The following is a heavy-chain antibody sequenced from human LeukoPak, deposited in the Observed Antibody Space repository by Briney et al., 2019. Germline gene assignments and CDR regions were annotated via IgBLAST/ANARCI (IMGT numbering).Heavy chain of an antibody. V-gene: IGHV3-13*01. CDR1: GFTFSSYD. Sequence: PGGPLRLSCAASGFTFSSYDMHWVRQATGKGLEWVSAIGTAGDTYYPGSVKGRFTISRENAKNSLYLQMNSLRAGDTTVYYCARANSIAAFDIWGQGTMVTVSS. CDR3: ARANSIAAFDI. D-gene: IGHD2/OR15-2a*01. J-gene: IGHJ3*02. CDR2: IGTAGDT.